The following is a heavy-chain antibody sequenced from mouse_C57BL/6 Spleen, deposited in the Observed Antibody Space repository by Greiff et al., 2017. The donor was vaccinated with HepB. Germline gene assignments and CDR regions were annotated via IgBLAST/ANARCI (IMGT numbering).Heavy chain of an antibody. V-gene: IGHV1-55*01. CDR1: GYTFTSYW. Sequence: QVQLQQPGAELVKPGASVKMSCKASGYTFTSYWITWVKQRPGQGLEWIGDIYPGSGSTNYNEKFKSKATLTVDTSSSTAYMQLSSLTSEDSAVYYCARRNYGSNYAMDYWGQGTSVTVSS. D-gene: IGHD1-1*01. CDR3: ARRNYGSNYAMDY. CDR2: IYPGSGST. J-gene: IGHJ4*01.